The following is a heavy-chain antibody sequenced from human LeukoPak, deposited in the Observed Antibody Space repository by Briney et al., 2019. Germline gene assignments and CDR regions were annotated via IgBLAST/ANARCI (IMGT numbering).Heavy chain of an antibody. J-gene: IGHJ5*02. CDR1: SGSISSYY. CDR2: IYSSGST. Sequence: SETLSLTCTVSSGSISSYYWSWIRQPPGKGLEWIGYIYSSGSTNYNPSLKSRVTISVDTSKNQFSLKLSSVTAADTAVYYCAXPWHDSXIVGFXPWGQGTLVTVSS. D-gene: IGHD2-21*01. V-gene: IGHV4-59*01. CDR3: AXPWHDSXIVGFXP.